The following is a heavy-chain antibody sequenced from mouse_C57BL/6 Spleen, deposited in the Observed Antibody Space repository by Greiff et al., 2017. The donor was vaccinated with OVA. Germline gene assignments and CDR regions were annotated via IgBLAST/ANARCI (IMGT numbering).Heavy chain of an antibody. D-gene: IGHD2-3*01. J-gene: IGHJ3*01. Sequence: QVQLKQSGAELARPGASVKMSCKASGYTFTSYTMHWVKQRPGQGLEWIGYINPSSGYTKYNQKFKDKATLTADKSSSTAYMQLSSLTSEDSAVYYCARGDDGYPFAYWGQGTLVTVSA. CDR3: ARGDDGYPFAY. CDR1: GYTFTSYT. CDR2: INPSSGYT. V-gene: IGHV1-4*01.